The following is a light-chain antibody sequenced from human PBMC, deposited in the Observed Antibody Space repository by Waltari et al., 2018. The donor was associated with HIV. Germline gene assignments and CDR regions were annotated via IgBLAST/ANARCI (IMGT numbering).Light chain of an antibody. CDR2: DAS. V-gene: IGKV3D-20*01. CDR1: QTIKNNY. CDR3: HQFGSSVSYT. Sequence: EIVLTQSPATLSLSPGERVTLSCAASQTIKNNYLAWYQQKGGLAPRLLIYDASRRASGIPDRFSGSGSGTDFTLTISRLEPDDFATYYCHQFGSSVSYTFGQGTKLEIK. J-gene: IGKJ2*01.